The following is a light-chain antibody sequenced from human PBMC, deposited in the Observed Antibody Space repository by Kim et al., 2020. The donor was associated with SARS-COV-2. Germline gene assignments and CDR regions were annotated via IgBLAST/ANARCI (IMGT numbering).Light chain of an antibody. V-gene: IGKV3-20*01. Sequence: EIVLTQSPGTLSLSPGEGATLSCRASREITSNYLAWFQQKPGQAPRLLIYGASNRATGIPDRFGGYGSGTDFTLTISRLEPEDFAVYFCQQYVSSLLTFGGGTKVEI. CDR2: GAS. CDR3: QQYVSSLLT. CDR1: REITSNY. J-gene: IGKJ4*01.